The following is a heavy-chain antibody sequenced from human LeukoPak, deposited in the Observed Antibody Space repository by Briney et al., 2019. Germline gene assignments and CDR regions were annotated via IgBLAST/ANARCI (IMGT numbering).Heavy chain of an antibody. CDR3: ARAPGDGYNYYFDY. CDR2: IIPIFGTA. D-gene: IGHD5-24*01. Sequence: GASVKVSCKASGGTFSSYAISWVRQAPGQGLEWMGGIIPIFGTANYAQKFQGRVTITADESTSTAYMELSSRRSEDTAVYYCARAPGDGYNYYFDYWGQGTLVTVSS. V-gene: IGHV1-69*01. CDR1: GGTFSSYA. J-gene: IGHJ4*02.